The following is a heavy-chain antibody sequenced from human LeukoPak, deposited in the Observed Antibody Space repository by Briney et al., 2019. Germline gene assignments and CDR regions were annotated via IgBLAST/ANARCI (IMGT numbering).Heavy chain of an antibody. CDR2: IYTSGST. Sequence: SQTLSLTCTVSGGSISSGSYYWSWIRQPAGKGLEWIGRIYTSGSTNYNPSLKSRVTISVDMSKNQFSLKLSSVTAADTAVYYCARDSVPYDILTGYYRLNWFDPWGQGTLVTVSS. V-gene: IGHV4-61*02. D-gene: IGHD3-9*01. CDR1: GGSISSGSYY. CDR3: ARDSVPYDILTGYYRLNWFDP. J-gene: IGHJ5*02.